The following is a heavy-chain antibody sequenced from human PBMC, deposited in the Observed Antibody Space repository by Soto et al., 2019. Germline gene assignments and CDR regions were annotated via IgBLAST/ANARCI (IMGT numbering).Heavy chain of an antibody. CDR1: GGSISSSSYY. CDR2: IYYSGST. J-gene: IGHJ6*03. Sequence: SETLSLTCTVSGGSISSSSYYWGWIRQPPGKGLELIGTIYYSGSTYYNPSLKSRVTISVDTSKNQLSLKLRSVTAADTAVYYCARRASYFYYMDVWGKGTTVTVSS. V-gene: IGHV4-39*01. CDR3: ARRASYFYYMDV. D-gene: IGHD2-21*01.